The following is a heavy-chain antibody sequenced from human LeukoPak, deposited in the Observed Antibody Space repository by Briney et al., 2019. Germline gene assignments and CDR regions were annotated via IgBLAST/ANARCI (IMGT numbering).Heavy chain of an antibody. Sequence: GRSLRLSCAASGFTFSSYGMHWVRQAPGKGLEWVAVISYDGSNKYYADSVKGRFTISRDNVKNTLYLQMNSLRADDTAVYYCTRGQAAGPDYWGQGTLVTVSS. V-gene: IGHV3-30*03. CDR3: TRGQAAGPDY. D-gene: IGHD6-13*01. J-gene: IGHJ4*02. CDR2: ISYDGSNK. CDR1: GFTFSSYG.